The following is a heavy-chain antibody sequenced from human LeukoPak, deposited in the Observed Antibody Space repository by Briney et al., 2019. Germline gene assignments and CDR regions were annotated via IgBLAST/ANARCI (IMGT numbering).Heavy chain of an antibody. CDR2: ISYDGSNK. CDR3: AKDRLWFGELSHFYYYGMDV. Sequence: GGSLRLSCAASGFTFSSYGMHWVRQAPGKGLEWVAVISYDGSNKYYADSVKGRFTISRDNSKNTLYLQMNSLRAEDTAVYYCAKDRLWFGELSHFYYYGMDVWGQGTTVTVSS. D-gene: IGHD3-10*01. J-gene: IGHJ6*02. V-gene: IGHV3-30*18. CDR1: GFTFSSYG.